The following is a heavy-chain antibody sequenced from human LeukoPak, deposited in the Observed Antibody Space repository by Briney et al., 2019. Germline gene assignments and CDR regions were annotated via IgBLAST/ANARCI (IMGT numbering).Heavy chain of an antibody. Sequence: GRSLRLSCAASGFTFSSYGMHWVRQAPGKGLECVAVIWYDGSNKYYADSVKGRFTISRDNSKNTLYLQMNSLRAEDTAVYYCARDLDGYNFFDYWGQGTLVTVSS. J-gene: IGHJ4*02. V-gene: IGHV3-33*01. CDR2: IWYDGSNK. CDR1: GFTFSSYG. D-gene: IGHD5-24*01. CDR3: ARDLDGYNFFDY.